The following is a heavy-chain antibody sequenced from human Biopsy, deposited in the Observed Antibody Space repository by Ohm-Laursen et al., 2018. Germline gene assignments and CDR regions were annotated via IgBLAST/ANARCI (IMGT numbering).Heavy chain of an antibody. J-gene: IGHJ3*02. V-gene: IGHV3-30*18. CDR3: AKDGGQWLGGAFDI. CDR2: TTFDGSNK. Sequence: SLRLSCAASGFGFYAMHWVRQPPGKGLEWLAVTTFDGSNKFYAESVRGRFTISRDRSRDTLYLQMNRLTNEDTALYYCAKDGGQWLGGAFDIWGHGTMVIVAS. CDR1: GFGFYA. D-gene: IGHD6-19*01.